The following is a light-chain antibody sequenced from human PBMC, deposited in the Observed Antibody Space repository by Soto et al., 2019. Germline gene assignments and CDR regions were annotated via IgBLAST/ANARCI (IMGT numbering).Light chain of an antibody. CDR3: QHYANSVWT. J-gene: IGKJ1*01. CDR1: QSVSNTN. V-gene: IGKV3-20*01. CDR2: DAS. Sequence: EIVLTQSPGTLSLSPGERATLSCRASQSVSNTNLVWYQQKRGQAPRLLIYDASSRGTGVPDRFRGSGSGTDFTLTINRLEPEDFAVYFCQHYANSVWTFVQGTKVEIK.